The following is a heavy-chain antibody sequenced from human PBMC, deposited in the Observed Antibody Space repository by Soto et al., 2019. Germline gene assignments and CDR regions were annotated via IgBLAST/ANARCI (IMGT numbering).Heavy chain of an antibody. D-gene: IGHD6-19*01. CDR3: AKDRGLVRSFYFDY. CDR1: GFTFDDYA. CDR2: ISWNSGSI. V-gene: IGHV3-9*03. Sequence: EVQLVESGGGLVQPGRSLRLSCAASGFTFDDYAMHWVRQAPGKGLEWVSGISWNSGSIGYADSVKGRFTISRDNAKNSLYLQMNSLRAEAMALYYCAKDRGLVRSFYFDYWGQGTLVTVSS. J-gene: IGHJ4*02.